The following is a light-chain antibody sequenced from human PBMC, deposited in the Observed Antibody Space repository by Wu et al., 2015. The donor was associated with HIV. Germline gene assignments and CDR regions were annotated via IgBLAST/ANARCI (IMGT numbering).Light chain of an antibody. J-gene: IGKJ1*01. CDR3: QQYNYLWT. CDR2: ETS. Sequence: IQMTQSPSTLSASVGDRVTITCRASESIDRWLAWYQQKPGETPKVVIYETSTLESGVPSRFSGSRSGTEFTLTISSLQPDDRGTYYCQQYNYLWTFGQGTKVEIK. V-gene: IGKV1-5*03. CDR1: ESIDRW.